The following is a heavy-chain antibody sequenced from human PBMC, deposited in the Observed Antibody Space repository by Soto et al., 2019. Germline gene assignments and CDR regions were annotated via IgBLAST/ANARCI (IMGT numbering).Heavy chain of an antibody. Sequence: TLSLTYTVSGGSISSGGYYWSWIRQHPGKGLEWIGYIYYSGSTYYNPSLKSRVTISVDTSKNQFSLKLSSVTAADTAVYYCARDARYYDSSGYPSGDAFDIWGQGPMVT. J-gene: IGHJ3*02. CDR3: ARDARYYDSSGYPSGDAFDI. V-gene: IGHV4-31*03. CDR2: IYYSGST. CDR1: GGSISSGGYY. D-gene: IGHD3-22*01.